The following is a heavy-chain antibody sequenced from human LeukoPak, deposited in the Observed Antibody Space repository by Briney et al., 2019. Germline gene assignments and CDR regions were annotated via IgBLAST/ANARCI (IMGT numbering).Heavy chain of an antibody. CDR3: VRGSGHQYNWFDP. Sequence: GGSLRLSCSASGFTFSSYAMHWVRQAPGKGLEDVSAISSNGGSTYYAESVKGRFTISRDNSKNTLYLQMSSLRAEDTAVYYCVRGSGHQYNWFDPWGQGTLVTVSS. CDR1: GFTFSSYA. V-gene: IGHV3-64D*06. D-gene: IGHD6-19*01. CDR2: ISSNGGST. J-gene: IGHJ5*02.